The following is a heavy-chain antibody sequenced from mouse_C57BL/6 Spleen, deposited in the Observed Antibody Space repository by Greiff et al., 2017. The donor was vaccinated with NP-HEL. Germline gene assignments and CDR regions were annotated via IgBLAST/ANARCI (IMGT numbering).Heavy chain of an antibody. V-gene: IGHV5-16*01. CDR3: ARDEGYFDV. CDR1: GFTFSDYY. Sequence: EVQLVESEGGLVQPGSSIKLSCTASGFTFSDYYMAWVRQVPEKGLEWVANINYDGSSTYYLDSLKSRFIISRDNAKNILYLQMSSLKSEDTATYCCARDEGYFDVWGTGTTVTVSS. CDR2: INYDGSST. J-gene: IGHJ1*03.